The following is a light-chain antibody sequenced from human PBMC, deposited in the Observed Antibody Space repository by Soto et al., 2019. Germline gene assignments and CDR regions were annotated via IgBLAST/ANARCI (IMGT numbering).Light chain of an antibody. Sequence: QSVLTHSPSASASLGASVKLTCTLSSGHSSYAIAWHQQQPEKGPRYLMKLNSDGSHSKGDGIPDRFSGSSSGAERYLTISSLQSEDEADYYCQTWGSGIRVVFGGGTKLTVL. CDR2: LNSDGSH. V-gene: IGLV4-69*01. J-gene: IGLJ2*01. CDR1: SGHSSYA. CDR3: QTWGSGIRVV.